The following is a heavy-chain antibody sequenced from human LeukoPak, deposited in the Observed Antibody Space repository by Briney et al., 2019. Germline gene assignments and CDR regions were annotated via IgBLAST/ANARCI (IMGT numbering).Heavy chain of an antibody. CDR2: IKQDGTEK. V-gene: IGHV3-7*01. CDR1: GFTFSDLW. Sequence: GGSLRLSCAASGFTFSDLWMTWARQAPGKGLEWVANIKQDGTEKYYVDSVRGRFTISRDNAKSSLYLQMYSLRAEDTAVYYCARRGWFGELFPANYWGQGTLVTVSS. J-gene: IGHJ4*02. D-gene: IGHD3-10*01. CDR3: ARRGWFGELFPANY.